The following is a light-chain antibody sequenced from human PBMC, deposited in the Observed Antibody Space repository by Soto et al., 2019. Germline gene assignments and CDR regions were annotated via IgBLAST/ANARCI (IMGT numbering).Light chain of an antibody. CDR1: QSVSSK. Sequence: EIVMTQSPATLSVSPGEGATLSCRASQSVSSKLAWYQQKPGQAPRLLIYGASSRATGIPDRFSGSGSGTDFTLTISRLEPEDFAVYYCQQYGSSPTWTFGQGTKVDIK. J-gene: IGKJ1*01. V-gene: IGKV3-20*01. CDR2: GAS. CDR3: QQYGSSPTWT.